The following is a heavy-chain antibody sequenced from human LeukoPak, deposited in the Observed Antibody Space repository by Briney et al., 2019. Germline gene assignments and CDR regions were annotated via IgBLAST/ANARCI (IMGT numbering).Heavy chain of an antibody. V-gene: IGHV6-1*01. D-gene: IGHD5-12*01. Sequence: SQTLSLTCDISGDSVSSNSAAWNWIRQSPSRGLEWLGRTYYRSKWYNDYAVSVKSRITINPDTSKNQFSLQLNSVTPEDTAVYYCARDQDSGYDSGYYYGMDVWGQGTTVTVSS. CDR3: ARDQDSGYDSGYYYGMDV. J-gene: IGHJ6*02. CDR1: GDSVSSNSAA. CDR2: TYYRSKWYN.